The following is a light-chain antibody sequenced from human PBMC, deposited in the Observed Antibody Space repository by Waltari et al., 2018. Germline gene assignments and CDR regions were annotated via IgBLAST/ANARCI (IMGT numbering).Light chain of an antibody. CDR1: QSVCKF. V-gene: IGKV3-11*01. J-gene: IGKJ5*01. Sequence: EVVLTQSPVPLSLSPGERATLPCRASQSVCKFLAWYQKKPGQAPRLLIYDASNRATGIPVTFSGSGSGTDFTLTISSVQPEDFALYFCQQRSDWPPSITFGQGTRLEI. CDR2: DAS. CDR3: QQRSDWPPSIT.